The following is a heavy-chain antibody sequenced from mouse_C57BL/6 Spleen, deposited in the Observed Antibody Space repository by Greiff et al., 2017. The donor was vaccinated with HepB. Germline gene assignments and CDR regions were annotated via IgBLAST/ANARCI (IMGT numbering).Heavy chain of an antibody. CDR2: INPYNGDT. Sequence: EVQLVESGPELVKPGASVKISCKASGYSFTGYFMNWVKQSHGKSLEWIGRINPYNGDTFYNQKFKGKATLTVDKSSSTANMALLSLTSEDFAVYCCALRGSSYAMDYWGQGTTVTVSS. D-gene: IGHD1-1*01. CDR1: GYSFTGYF. V-gene: IGHV1-37*01. J-gene: IGHJ4*01. CDR3: ALRGSSYAMDY.